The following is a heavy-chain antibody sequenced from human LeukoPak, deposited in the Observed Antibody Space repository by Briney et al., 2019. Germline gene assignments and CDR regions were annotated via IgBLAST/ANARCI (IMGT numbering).Heavy chain of an antibody. CDR2: IGTIGDT. Sequence: GGSLRLSCAASGFTFGSSDMHWVRQPTGKGLEWVSAIGTIGDTYYPGSVKGRFTISRDNSKNTLYLQMNSLRAEDTAVYYCAKGRSSIGVQVTFDPWGQGTLVTVSS. J-gene: IGHJ5*02. D-gene: IGHD2-21*02. V-gene: IGHV3-13*01. CDR3: AKGRSSIGVQVTFDP. CDR1: GFTFGSSD.